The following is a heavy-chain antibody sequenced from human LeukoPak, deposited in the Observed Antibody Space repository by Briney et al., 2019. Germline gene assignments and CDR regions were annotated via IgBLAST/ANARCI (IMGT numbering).Heavy chain of an antibody. CDR1: GFTFDDYA. V-gene: IGHV3-43*02. CDR3: AKDRGGYSYAADY. D-gene: IGHD5-18*01. Sequence: GGSLRLSCAASGFTFDDYAMHWVRQAPGKGLEWVSLISGDGGSTYYADSVKGRFTISRDNSKNSLYLQMNSLTTEDAALYYCAKDRGGYSYAADYWGQGTLVTVSS. J-gene: IGHJ4*02. CDR2: ISGDGGST.